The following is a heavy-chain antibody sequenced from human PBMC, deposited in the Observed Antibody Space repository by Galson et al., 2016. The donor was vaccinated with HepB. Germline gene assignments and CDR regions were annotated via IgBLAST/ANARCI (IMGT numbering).Heavy chain of an antibody. CDR2: IIPIFGIT. CDR3: AREDDFGGNTFDY. J-gene: IGHJ4*02. V-gene: IGHV1-69*10. Sequence: SVKVSCKASGGTFSSHAINWVRQAPGQGLEWMGGIIPIFGITNYAQKFQGRVTITADKSTSTAYMELSSLRSEDTAVYYCAREDDFGGNTFDYWGQGTLGTVSS. D-gene: IGHD4-23*01. CDR1: GGTFSSHA.